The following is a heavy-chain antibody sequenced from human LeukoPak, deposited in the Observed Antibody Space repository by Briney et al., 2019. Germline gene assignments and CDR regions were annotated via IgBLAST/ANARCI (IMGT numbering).Heavy chain of an antibody. Sequence: GGSLRLSCAASGFTFSNFWMSWVRQTPGKGLEWVANIKQDGGEKYYVDSVKGRFTISRDNAKNSVYLQMNNLRAADTAMYYCTKSGTTFDYWGLGTLVTVSS. J-gene: IGHJ4*02. CDR3: TKSGTTFDY. V-gene: IGHV3-7*01. CDR2: IKQDGGEK. CDR1: GFTFSNFW. D-gene: IGHD1-14*01.